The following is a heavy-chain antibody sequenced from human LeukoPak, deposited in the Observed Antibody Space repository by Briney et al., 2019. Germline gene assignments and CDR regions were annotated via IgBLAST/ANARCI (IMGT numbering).Heavy chain of an antibody. CDR2: IDTNSGGT. D-gene: IGHD5/OR15-5a*01. CDR3: ARGEVSFDP. Sequence: ASVKVSCKVSGYTFTAYYMHWVRQAPAQGLEWMGWIDTNSGGTNYAQKFQGRVTMTWDTSIITAYMELSRLTSDDTAVYYCARGEVSFDPWGQGTLVTVSS. V-gene: IGHV1-2*02. CDR1: GYTFTAYY. J-gene: IGHJ5*02.